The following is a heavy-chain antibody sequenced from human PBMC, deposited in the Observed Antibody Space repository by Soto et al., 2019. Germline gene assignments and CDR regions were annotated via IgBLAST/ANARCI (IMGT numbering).Heavy chain of an antibody. Sequence: EVHLLESAGGLVQPGGSLRISCAASGFIFSDYAMSWVRQAPGKGLEWVSAISGNAHATYYAASVKGRFTISRDNSKNPLYLQMDSLRVEDTARYYCVKDAPQPFSDWGRGTLVTVSS. CDR3: VKDAPQPFSD. V-gene: IGHV3-23*01. J-gene: IGHJ4*02. CDR2: ISGNAHAT. D-gene: IGHD3-3*02. CDR1: GFIFSDYA.